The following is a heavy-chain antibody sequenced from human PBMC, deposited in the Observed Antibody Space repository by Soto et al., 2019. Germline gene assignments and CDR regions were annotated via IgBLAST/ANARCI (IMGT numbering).Heavy chain of an antibody. V-gene: IGHV3-9*01. CDR1: GFTFDDYA. D-gene: IGHD3-3*01. CDR2: ISWHSGNI. CDR3: FKEGDKAVILPYFDH. J-gene: IGHJ4*02. Sequence: EVQLVESGGGLVQPGRSLRLSCAASGFTFDDYAMHWVRQAPGKGLEWVSVISWHSGNIAYADAVKGRFTISRDNAKNSLYLQMNSLRVDHTAAYYCFKEGDKAVILPYFDHWGQGTLVTVSS.